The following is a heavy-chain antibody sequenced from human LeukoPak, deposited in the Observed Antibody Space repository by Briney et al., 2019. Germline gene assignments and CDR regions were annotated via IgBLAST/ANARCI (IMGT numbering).Heavy chain of an antibody. V-gene: IGHV3-7*03. CDR3: ARVEGYDYVWGSYRYFDY. CDR1: GFTFSNYW. Sequence: GGSLRLSCVASGFTFSNYWMTWFRQTPGKGLEWVGNINQDGSEKYYLDSVKGRFTISRDNAKNSLYLQMNSLRAEDTAVYYCARVEGYDYVWGSYRYFDYWGQGTLVTVSS. J-gene: IGHJ4*02. D-gene: IGHD3-16*02. CDR2: INQDGSEK.